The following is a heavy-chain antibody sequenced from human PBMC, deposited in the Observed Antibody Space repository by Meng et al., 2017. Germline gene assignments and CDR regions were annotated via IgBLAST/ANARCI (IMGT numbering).Heavy chain of an antibody. Sequence: SETLSLTCTVSGGSVSSGSYYWSWIRQPPGKGLEWIGYIYYSGSTNYNPSLKSRVTISVDTSKNQFSLKLSSVTAADTAVYYCARVMVNYYYGMDVWGQGTTVTVSS. CDR3: ARVMVNYYYGMDV. CDR1: GGSVSSGSYY. V-gene: IGHV4-61*01. CDR2: IYYSGST. J-gene: IGHJ6*02. D-gene: IGHD5-18*01.